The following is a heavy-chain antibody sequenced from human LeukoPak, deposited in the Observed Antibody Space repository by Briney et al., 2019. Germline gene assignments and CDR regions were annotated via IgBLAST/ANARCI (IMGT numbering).Heavy chain of an antibody. CDR3: AKVTYSSGWYDDAFDI. V-gene: IGHV3-23*01. CDR1: GFTFSSYA. CDR2: ISGSGGST. D-gene: IGHD6-19*01. Sequence: GGSLRLSCAVSGFTFSSYAMSWVRQAPGKGLEWVSAISGSGGSTYYADSVKGRFTISRDNSKNTLYLQMNSLRAEDTAVYYCAKVTYSSGWYDDAFDIWGQGTMVTVSS. J-gene: IGHJ3*02.